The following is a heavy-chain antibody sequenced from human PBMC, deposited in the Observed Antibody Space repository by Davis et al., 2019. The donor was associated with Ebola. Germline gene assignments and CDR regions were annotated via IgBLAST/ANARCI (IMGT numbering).Heavy chain of an antibody. CDR2: IFPGDSDT. V-gene: IGHV5-51*01. Sequence: GESLKISCQGVGFTFTNYWIGWVRQLSGKGLEWMGIIFPGDSDTKYSPSFQGQVTMSADKSTNTAFLQWSNLRASDTAMYYCATTRISVLGGVIVPSSFDFWGQGTLVTVPS. J-gene: IGHJ4*02. D-gene: IGHD3-16*01. CDR1: GFTFTNYW. CDR3: ATTRISVLGGVIVPSSFDF.